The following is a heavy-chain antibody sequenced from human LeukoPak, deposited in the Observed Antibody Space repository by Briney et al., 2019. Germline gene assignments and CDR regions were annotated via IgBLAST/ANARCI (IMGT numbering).Heavy chain of an antibody. CDR3: ARDPDIVVVPAAEP. CDR2: ISSSSSTI. V-gene: IGHV3-48*01. J-gene: IGHJ5*02. D-gene: IGHD2-2*01. Sequence: AGGSLRLSCAASGFTFSSYSMNWVRQAPGKGLEWVSYISSSSSTIYYADSVKGRFTISRDNAKNSLYLQMNSLRAEDTAVYYCARDPDIVVVPAAEPWGRGTLVTVSS. CDR1: GFTFSSYS.